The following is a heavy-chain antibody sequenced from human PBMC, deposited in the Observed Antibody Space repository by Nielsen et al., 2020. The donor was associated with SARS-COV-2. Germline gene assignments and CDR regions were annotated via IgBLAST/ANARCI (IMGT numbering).Heavy chain of an antibody. CDR1: GFIFSSYW. V-gene: IGHV3-74*01. CDR2: INSDGSST. D-gene: IGHD2-15*01. J-gene: IGHJ4*02. Sequence: GESLKISCAASGFIFSSYWMHWVRQAPGKGLVWVSRINSDGSSTTYADSVKGRFTISRDNAKNTLYLQMNSLRAEDTAVYYCARERPGPVVGYYFDYWGQGTLVTVSS. CDR3: ARERPGPVVGYYFDY.